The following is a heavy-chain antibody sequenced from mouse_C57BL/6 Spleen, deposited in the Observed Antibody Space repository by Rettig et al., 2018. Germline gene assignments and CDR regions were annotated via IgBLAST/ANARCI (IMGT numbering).Heavy chain of an antibody. D-gene: IGHD4-1*01. CDR2: IRNKANNRAT. J-gene: IGHJ1*03. CDR3: TCPSWDDWYFDV. CDR1: GFTFSGAW. Sequence: EVKLEESGGGLVQPGGSMKLSCAASGFTFSGAWMDWVRQSPEKGLEWVAEIRNKANNRATYYAESVKGRFTISRDDSKSSVYLQMNSLRAEDTGIYYCTCPSWDDWYFDVWGTGTTVTVSS. V-gene: IGHV6-6*01.